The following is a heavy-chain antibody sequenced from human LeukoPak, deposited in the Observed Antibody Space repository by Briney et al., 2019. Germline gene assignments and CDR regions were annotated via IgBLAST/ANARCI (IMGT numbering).Heavy chain of an antibody. D-gene: IGHD2-2*01. Sequence: SETLSLTCTVSGGSISSSDYYWSWIRQPPGKGLEWIGYIYHSGNTYYNPSLKSRVSVSVDTSKHQFSLKLNSVTAADTAVYYCASIVVVAAAIDYWGQGTPVTVSS. CDR2: IYHSGNT. CDR1: GGSISSSDYY. J-gene: IGHJ4*02. V-gene: IGHV4-30-4*08. CDR3: ASIVVVAAAIDY.